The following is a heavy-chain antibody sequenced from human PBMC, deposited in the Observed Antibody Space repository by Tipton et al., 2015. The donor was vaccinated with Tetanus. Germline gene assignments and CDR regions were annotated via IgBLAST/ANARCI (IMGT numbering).Heavy chain of an antibody. J-gene: IGHJ4*02. D-gene: IGHD3-3*01. CDR2: ILYGGGT. Sequence: TLSLTCTIFGGSVSSGSYYWAWIRQPPGKGLEYIGYILYGGGTHYNPSLKSRVTVSADPSQNQFSLKLSSATAADTAVYYCARIPDFLSGHFDFWGQGALVAVSS. CDR1: GGSVSSGSYY. V-gene: IGHV4-61*01. CDR3: ARIPDFLSGHFDF.